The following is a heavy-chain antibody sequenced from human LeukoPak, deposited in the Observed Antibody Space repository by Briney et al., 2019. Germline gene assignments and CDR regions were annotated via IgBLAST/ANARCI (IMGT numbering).Heavy chain of an antibody. D-gene: IGHD2-15*01. CDR2: IYYSGNS. V-gene: IGHV4-59*01. J-gene: IGHJ4*02. CDR3: ATRSTGVAATFDS. CDR1: GGSISSYY. Sequence: PSETLSLTCTVSGGSISSYYWSWTRQPPGKGLEWIGYIYYSGNSNYNPSLKSRVTISADASKNEFSLKLSSVTAADTAVYYCATRSTGVAATFDSWGQGALVTVSS.